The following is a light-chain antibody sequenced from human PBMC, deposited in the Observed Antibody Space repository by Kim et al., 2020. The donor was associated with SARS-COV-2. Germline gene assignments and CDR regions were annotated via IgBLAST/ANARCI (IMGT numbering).Light chain of an antibody. V-gene: IGLV2-11*01. Sequence: SFTISCTGTSCDIGNYNYVTWYQHHPGKAPKVMIYDVTKRPSGVPDRFSGSKSGNTASLTISGLQAEDEADYHCCSYAGSYALVFGGGTKVTVL. J-gene: IGLJ2*01. CDR2: DVT. CDR1: SCDIGNYNY. CDR3: CSYAGSYALV.